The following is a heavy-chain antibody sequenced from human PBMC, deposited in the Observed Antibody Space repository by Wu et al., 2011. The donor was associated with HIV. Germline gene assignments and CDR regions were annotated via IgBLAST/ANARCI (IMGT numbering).Heavy chain of an antibody. CDR2: MNPTSGKT. J-gene: IGHJ4*02. CDR1: GYAFSSFD. D-gene: IGHD1-26*01. CDR3: ARDSGGSYDY. Sequence: QVQLVQSGAEVKKPGASVKVSCKAAGYAFSSFDFNWVRQASGQGLEWMGWMNPTSGKTGYAQKFQGRVTMTRDTSISTAYMELSRLRSDDTAVYYCARDSGGSYDYWGQGTLVTVSS. V-gene: IGHV1-8*01.